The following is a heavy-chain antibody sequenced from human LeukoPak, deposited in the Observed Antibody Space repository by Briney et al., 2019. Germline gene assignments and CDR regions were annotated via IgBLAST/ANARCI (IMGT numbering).Heavy chain of an antibody. D-gene: IGHD3-3*01. V-gene: IGHV4-30-2*01. Sequence: PSQTLSLTCVVSGGSISSGGYCWSWIRQPPGKGLEWIVYIYHSGSTYYNPSLKSRVTISVDRSKNQFSLKLSSVTAADTAVYYCARTITIFGGDWFDPWGQGTLVTVSS. CDR2: IYHSGST. CDR3: ARTITIFGGDWFDP. J-gene: IGHJ5*02. CDR1: GGSISSGGYC.